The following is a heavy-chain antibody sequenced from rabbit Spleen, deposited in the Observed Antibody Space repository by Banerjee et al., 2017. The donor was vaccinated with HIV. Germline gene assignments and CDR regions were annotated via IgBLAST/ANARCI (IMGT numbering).Heavy chain of an antibody. CDR2: IDVGSSDFT. J-gene: IGHJ4*01. CDR3: ARDSAGREDFSL. V-gene: IGHV1S40*01. Sequence: QSLEESGGDLVKPGASLTLTCTASGVSFSFNSYMCWVRQAPGKGLEWIACIDVGSSDFTYFASWAKGRFTISKTSSTTVTLQMTSLTAADTATYFCARDSAGREDFSLWGPGTLVTVS. D-gene: IGHD4-2*01. CDR1: GVSFSFNSY.